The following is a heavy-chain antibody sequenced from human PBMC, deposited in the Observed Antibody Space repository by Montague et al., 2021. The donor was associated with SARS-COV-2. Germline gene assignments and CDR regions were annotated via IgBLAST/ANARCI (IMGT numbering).Heavy chain of an antibody. CDR3: ARGYFPVGGSENWGSYGMDV. CDR1: GFPFSSYW. D-gene: IGHD3-16*01. V-gene: IGHV3-74*01. J-gene: IGHJ6*02. CDR2: VKGDGSRI. Sequence: SRRLSCAASGFPFSSYWMHWVRQAPGTGLVWVSRVKGDGSRISYADSVEGRFTISRDNAKNTLYLQMNSLRAEDTAVYFCARGYFPVGGSENWGSYGMDVWGQGTTVTVSS.